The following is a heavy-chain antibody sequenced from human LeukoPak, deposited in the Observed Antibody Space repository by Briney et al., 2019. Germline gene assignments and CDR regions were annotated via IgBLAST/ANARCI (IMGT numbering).Heavy chain of an antibody. V-gene: IGHV1-69*05. CDR1: GGTFSSYA. CDR2: IIPIFGTA. J-gene: IGHJ4*02. D-gene: IGHD6-13*01. CDR3: ARVSIAAAGTLDY. Sequence: SVKVSCKASGGTFSSYAINWVRQAPGQGLEWMGGIIPIFGTANYAQKFQGRVTITTDESTSTAYMELSSLRSEDTAVYYCARVSIAAAGTLDYWGQGTLVTVSS.